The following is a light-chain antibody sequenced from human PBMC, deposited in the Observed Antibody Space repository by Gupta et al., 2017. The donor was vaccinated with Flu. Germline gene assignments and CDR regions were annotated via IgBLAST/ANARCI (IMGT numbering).Light chain of an antibody. CDR2: TAS. J-gene: IGKJ2*01. Sequence: DIQMTQSPSSLSASVGDRVTITCRASQSISSDLNWYQQKPGSAPKLLIYTASNLQSGVPSRFSGSGSGTDFTLTINSLQPEDFASYYCQQSHGTFGQGTKLEIK. CDR1: QSISSD. V-gene: IGKV1-39*01. CDR3: QQSHGT.